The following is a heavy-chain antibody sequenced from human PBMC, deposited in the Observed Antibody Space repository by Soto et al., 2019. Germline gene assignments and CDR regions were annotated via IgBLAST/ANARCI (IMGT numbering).Heavy chain of an antibody. CDR2: MNPNSGNT. CDR1: GYTFTTYD. Sequence: QVQLVQSGAEVRKPGASVKVSCKASGYTFTTYDINWVRQATGQGLEWMGWMNPNSGNTVYAQKFQGRVTMTRNTSINTASMELTSLTSDDTAVYYCARYHYYYCMDVWGQGITVTVSS. J-gene: IGHJ6*02. CDR3: ARYHYYYCMDV. D-gene: IGHD3-22*01. V-gene: IGHV1-8*01.